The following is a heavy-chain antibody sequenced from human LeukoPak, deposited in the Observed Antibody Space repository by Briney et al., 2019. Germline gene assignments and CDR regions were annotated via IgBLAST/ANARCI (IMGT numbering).Heavy chain of an antibody. J-gene: IGHJ6*03. CDR2: ISGSGGST. CDR3: AKGTSRRSYYYYYMDV. Sequence: PGGSLRLSCAASGFTFSSYGMSWVRQAPGKGLEWVSAISGSGGSTYYADSVKGRFTISRDNSKNTLYLQMNSLRAEDTAVYYCAKGTSRRSYYYYYMDVWGKGTTVTISS. D-gene: IGHD1-14*01. CDR1: GFTFSSYG. V-gene: IGHV3-23*01.